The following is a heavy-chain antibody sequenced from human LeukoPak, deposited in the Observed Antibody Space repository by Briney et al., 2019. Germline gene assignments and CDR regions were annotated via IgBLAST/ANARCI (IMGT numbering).Heavy chain of an antibody. V-gene: IGHV3-48*03. D-gene: IGHD2-15*01. Sequence: GGSLRLSCAASGFTFSIYDMNWIRQAPGKGLEWVSYISSSGSTRSYADSVQGRFTISRDNAKNSLSLQMNSQRAEDTAVYYCARVGWRAFDIWGQGTMVTVSS. J-gene: IGHJ3*02. CDR3: ARVGWRAFDI. CDR1: GFTFSIYD. CDR2: ISSSGSTR.